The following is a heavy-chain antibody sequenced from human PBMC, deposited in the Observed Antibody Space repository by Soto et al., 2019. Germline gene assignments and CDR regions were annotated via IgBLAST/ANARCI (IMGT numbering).Heavy chain of an antibody. CDR1: GFTFSNYG. CDR2: ISDDGSNK. D-gene: IGHD3-3*01. CDR3: TKRRNVLRFLEWSSGREG. V-gene: IGHV3-30*18. J-gene: IGHJ6*04. Sequence: PGWSLRLSCVASGFTFSNYGMHWVRQAPGKGLEWVAFISDDGSNKYYADSMRGRFTMSRDNSKRTLYLQMSSLRVEDTAVYYCTKRRNVLRFLEWSSGREGLGKVTTGTVA.